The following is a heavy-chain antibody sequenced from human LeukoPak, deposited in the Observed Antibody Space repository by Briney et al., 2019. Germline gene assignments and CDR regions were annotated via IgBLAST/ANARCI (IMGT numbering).Heavy chain of an antibody. CDR1: GFTFSSYA. D-gene: IGHD6-19*01. V-gene: IGHV3-23*01. CDR3: ARAIAVGYMDV. J-gene: IGHJ6*03. CDR2: ISGSGGST. Sequence: GGSLRLSCAASGFTFSSYAMSWVRQAPGKGLEWVSAISGSGGSTYYVDSVKGRFTISRENSKNTLYLQMKSLRVDDTAVYYCARAIAVGYMDVWGKGTTVTISS.